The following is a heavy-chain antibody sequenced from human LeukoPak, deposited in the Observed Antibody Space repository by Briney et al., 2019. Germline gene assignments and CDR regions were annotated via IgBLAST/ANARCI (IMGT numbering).Heavy chain of an antibody. CDR3: AKRGVVIRVILVGFHKEAYYFDS. CDR1: GFTFSSYA. CDR2: ISYDGSNK. V-gene: IGHV3-30*04. Sequence: GGSLRLSCAASGFTFSSYAMHWVRQAPGKGLEWVAVISYDGSNKYYADSVKGRFTISRDNSKNTLYLQMNSLRAEDTAVYYCAKRGVVIRVILVGFHKEAYYFDSWGQGALVTVSS. D-gene: IGHD3-22*01. J-gene: IGHJ4*02.